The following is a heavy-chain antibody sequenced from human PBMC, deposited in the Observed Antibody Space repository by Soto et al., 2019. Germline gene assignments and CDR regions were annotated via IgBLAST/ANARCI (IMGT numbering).Heavy chain of an antibody. CDR1: GYTFTGYY. Sequence: GASLKISCTASGYTFTGYYMHWVRQAPGQGLEWMGWINPNSGGTNYAQKLQGSVTMTRDTSISTAYMEQSRLRSDDAAVYYWARDQSSVPGWFDPWGQGTLVTVSS. J-gene: IGHJ5*02. V-gene: IGHV1-2*02. CDR3: ARDQSSVPGWFDP. D-gene: IGHD6-19*01. CDR2: INPNSGGT.